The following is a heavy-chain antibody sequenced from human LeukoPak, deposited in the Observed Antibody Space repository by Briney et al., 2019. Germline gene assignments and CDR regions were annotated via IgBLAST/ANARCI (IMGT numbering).Heavy chain of an antibody. D-gene: IGHD2-2*01. Sequence: PGESLKISCKDSGNKFTNYWIGWVRQMPGKGLEWMGIIYPGDSDTRYSPSFQGQVTISADKSISTAYLQWSSLKASDTAMYYCARLDTSCCGEPNYYYGMDVWGQGTTVTVSS. V-gene: IGHV5-51*01. CDR2: IYPGDSDT. CDR3: ARLDTSCCGEPNYYYGMDV. CDR1: GNKFTNYW. J-gene: IGHJ6*02.